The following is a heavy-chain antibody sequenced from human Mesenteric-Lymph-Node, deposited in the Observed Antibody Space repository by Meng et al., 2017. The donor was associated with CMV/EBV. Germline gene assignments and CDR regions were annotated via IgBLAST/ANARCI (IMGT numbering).Heavy chain of an antibody. D-gene: IGHD6-13*01. CDR2: INHSGST. Sequence: SCAVYGGSFSGYYWSWIRQPPGKGLEWIGEINHSGSTNYNPSLKSRVTISVDTSKNQFSLKLSSVTAADTAVYYCARGRRRRAAAGGFDPWGQGTLVTVSS. CDR3: ARGRRRRAAAGGFDP. J-gene: IGHJ5*02. V-gene: IGHV4-34*01. CDR1: GGSFSGYY.